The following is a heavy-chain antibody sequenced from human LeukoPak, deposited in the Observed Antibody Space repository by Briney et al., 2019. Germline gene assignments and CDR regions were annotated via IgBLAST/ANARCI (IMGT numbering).Heavy chain of an antibody. D-gene: IGHD3-10*01. CDR1: GGSFSGYY. CDR3: ARRSPYSGMVRGVIITNWFDP. V-gene: IGHV4-34*01. Sequence: SQTLSLTCAVYGGSFSGYYWSWIRQPPGKGLEWIGEINHSGSTNYNPSLQSRVTISVDTSKNQFSLKLSSVTAADTAVYYCARRSPYSGMVRGVIITNWFDPWGQGTLVTVSS. CDR2: INHSGST. J-gene: IGHJ5*02.